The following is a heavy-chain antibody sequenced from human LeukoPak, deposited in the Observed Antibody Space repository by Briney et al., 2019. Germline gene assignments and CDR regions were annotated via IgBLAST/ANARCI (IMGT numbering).Heavy chain of an antibody. D-gene: IGHD2-2*01. V-gene: IGHV4-34*01. Sequence: PSETLSLTCAVYGGSFSGYYWSWIRQPPGKGLEWIGEINHSGSTNYNPSLKSRVTISVDTSKNQFSLKLSSVTAADTAVYYCARARRETRPGYCSSTSCYGKPKYYGMGVWGQGTTVTVSS. CDR3: ARARRETRPGYCSSTSCYGKPKYYGMGV. J-gene: IGHJ6*02. CDR2: INHSGST. CDR1: GGSFSGYY.